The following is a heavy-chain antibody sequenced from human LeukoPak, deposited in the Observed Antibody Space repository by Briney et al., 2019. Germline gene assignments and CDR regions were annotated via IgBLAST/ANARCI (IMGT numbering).Heavy chain of an antibody. J-gene: IGHJ4*02. D-gene: IGHD6-6*01. CDR2: IHSSGST. CDR3: ARHTYSSSSPFDF. V-gene: IGHV4-31*03. CDR1: GASISGGGYF. Sequence: PSQTLSLTCTVSGASISGGGYFWSWIRHHPGKGLEWIGYIHSSGSTNYNPALKSRVTISVDTSKNQFSLKLTSVTAADTAVYYCARHTYSSSSPFDFWGQGTLVTVSS.